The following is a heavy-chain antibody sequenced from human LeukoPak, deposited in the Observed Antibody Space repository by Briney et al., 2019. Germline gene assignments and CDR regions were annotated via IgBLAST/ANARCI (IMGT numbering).Heavy chain of an antibody. D-gene: IGHD6-6*01. J-gene: IGHJ6*03. V-gene: IGHV1-46*03. CDR2: INPSGGST. CDR1: GYTFTSYY. Sequence: ASVKVSCKASGYTFTSYYMHWVRQAPGQGLEWMGIINPSGGSTSYAQKFQGRVTMTRDTSTSTVYMELSSLRSEDTAVYHCASSSYYYYYMDVWGKGTTVTVSS. CDR3: ASSSYYYYYMDV.